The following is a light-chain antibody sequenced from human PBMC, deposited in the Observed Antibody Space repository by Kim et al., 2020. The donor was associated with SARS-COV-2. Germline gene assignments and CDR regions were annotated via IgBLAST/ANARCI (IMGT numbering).Light chain of an antibody. J-gene: IGKJ2*02. Sequence: SAAVGGRFTITCRASQSISSYLNWYQQKPGKAPKLLIYAASSLQSGVPSRFSGSGSGTDFTLTISSLQPEDFATYYCQQSYSTPRTFGQGTKLEI. CDR1: QSISSY. CDR2: AAS. CDR3: QQSYSTPRT. V-gene: IGKV1-39*01.